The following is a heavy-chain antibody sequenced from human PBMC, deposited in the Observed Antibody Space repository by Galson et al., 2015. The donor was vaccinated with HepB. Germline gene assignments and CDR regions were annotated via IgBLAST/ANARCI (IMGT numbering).Heavy chain of an antibody. V-gene: IGHV1-2*06. CDR1: GYTFPAYY. J-gene: IGHJ6*02. CDR2: INPNSGGT. Sequence: SVKVSCKASGYTFPAYYVHGGGKAGGKGREWRGRINPNSGGTNLAQKFQDRVTRTRDKSINTAYLELSRLRTDDTAVYYCARAGTTWGLFSYYGLDVWGQGTTLTVSS. CDR3: ARAGTTWGLFSYYGLDV. D-gene: IGHD1-14*01.